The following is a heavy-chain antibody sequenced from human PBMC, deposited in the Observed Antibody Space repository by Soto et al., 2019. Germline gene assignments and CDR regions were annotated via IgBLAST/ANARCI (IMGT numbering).Heavy chain of an antibody. Sequence: QVQLVQSGAEVKKPGSSVKVSCKASGGTFSNYAISWVRQAPGQGLEWMGGIIPIFGTTNYAQKYQGRVTITADEATSTAYMELSSRRSEDTAVYYCARDAIFGVVIRGIDYCDGVAVWGQGTTVTVSS. V-gene: IGHV1-69*01. CDR1: GGTFSNYA. CDR2: IIPIFGTT. CDR3: ARDAIFGVVIRGIDYCDGVAV. D-gene: IGHD3-3*01. J-gene: IGHJ6*02.